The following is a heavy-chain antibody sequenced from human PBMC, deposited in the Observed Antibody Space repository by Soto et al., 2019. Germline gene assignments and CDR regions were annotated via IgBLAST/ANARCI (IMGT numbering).Heavy chain of an antibody. Sequence: QVQLQESGPGLVKPSQTLSLTCTVSGGSISSGGYYWSWIRQHPGKGLEWIGYIYYSGSTYYNPSLKSRVTISVDTSKNQFSLKLSSVTAADTAVYYCARDSGVAGVRGVPSFYYGMDVWGQGTTVTVSS. J-gene: IGHJ6*02. D-gene: IGHD3-10*01. CDR2: IYYSGST. CDR1: GGSISSGGYY. V-gene: IGHV4-31*03. CDR3: ARDSGVAGVRGVPSFYYGMDV.